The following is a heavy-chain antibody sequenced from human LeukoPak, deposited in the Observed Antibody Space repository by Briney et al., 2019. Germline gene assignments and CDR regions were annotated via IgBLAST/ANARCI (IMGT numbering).Heavy chain of an antibody. V-gene: IGHV4-39*07. Sequence: SETLSLTCTVSGGSISTSSYYGAWIRQPPGKGLECIGSIYYSGSTYYNPSLKSRVTISVDTSKNQFSLKLSSVTAADTAVYYCAKSSYSIFDYWGQGTLVTVSS. D-gene: IGHD5-18*01. CDR2: IYYSGST. J-gene: IGHJ4*02. CDR3: AKSSYSIFDY. CDR1: GGSISTSSYY.